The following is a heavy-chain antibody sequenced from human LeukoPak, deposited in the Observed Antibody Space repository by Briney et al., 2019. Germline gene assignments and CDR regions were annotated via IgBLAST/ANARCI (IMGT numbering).Heavy chain of an antibody. J-gene: IGHJ6*02. CDR3: ARDNYGSGSYRAYYYYDMDV. CDR2: ISSSSSYI. Sequence: PGGSLRLSCAASGFTFSSYSMNWVRQAPGKGLEWVSSISSSSSYIYYADSVKGRFTISRDNAKNSLYLQMNSLRAEDTAVYYCARDNYGSGSYRAYYYYDMDVWGQGTTVTVSS. V-gene: IGHV3-21*01. D-gene: IGHD3-10*01. CDR1: GFTFSSYS.